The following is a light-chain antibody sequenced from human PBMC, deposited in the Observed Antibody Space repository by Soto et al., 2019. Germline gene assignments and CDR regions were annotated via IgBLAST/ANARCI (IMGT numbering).Light chain of an antibody. J-gene: IGKJ1*01. V-gene: IGKV1-5*03. CDR3: QQYNGYSPWT. CDR1: QTISSW. Sequence: DIQMTQSPSTLSGSVGDRVTITCRASQTISSWLAWYQQKPGKAPKLLIYKASTLKSGVPSRFSGSGSGTEFTLAISRLQPEDSATYYCQQYNGYSPWTFGQGTKVDIK. CDR2: KAS.